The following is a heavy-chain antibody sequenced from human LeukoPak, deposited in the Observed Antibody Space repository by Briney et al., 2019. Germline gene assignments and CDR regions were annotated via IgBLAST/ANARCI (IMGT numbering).Heavy chain of an antibody. Sequence: GASVKVSCKASGGTFSNYAISWVRQAPGQGLEWMGGIIPIFGTANYAQKFQGRVTITADESTSTAYMELSSLRSEDTAVYYCASVDSSGYQVDYWGQGTLVTVSS. V-gene: IGHV1-69*13. J-gene: IGHJ4*02. CDR2: IIPIFGTA. D-gene: IGHD3-22*01. CDR3: ASVDSSGYQVDY. CDR1: GGTFSNYA.